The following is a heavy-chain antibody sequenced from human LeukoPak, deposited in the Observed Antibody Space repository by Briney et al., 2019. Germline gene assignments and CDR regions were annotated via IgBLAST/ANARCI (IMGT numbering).Heavy chain of an antibody. V-gene: IGHV3-23*01. Sequence: PGGSLRLSCTASGFTFSNYAMSWVRQAPGKGLEWVSDQSDTGAYTNYVGSAKGRFTISRDNSKNTLWLQMNSLRAEDTAVYYCASHYGSGSYSLRYFDYWGQGTLVTVSS. J-gene: IGHJ4*02. CDR2: QSDTGAYT. CDR1: GFTFSNYA. CDR3: ASHYGSGSYSLRYFDY. D-gene: IGHD3-10*01.